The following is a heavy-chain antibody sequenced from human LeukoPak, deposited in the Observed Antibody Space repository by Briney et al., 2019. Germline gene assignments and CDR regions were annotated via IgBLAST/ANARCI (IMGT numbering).Heavy chain of an antibody. V-gene: IGHV1-2*02. CDR2: INPNDGDT. D-gene: IGHD2-2*01. Sequence: ASVKVSCRASGYTFTDYYMHWVRQAPGQGFEWIGWINPNDGDTNYAQKFQGRVTMTRDTSISTAHMEVSRLRSDDTAVYYCARANFLYCSSSTCLFDYWGQGTLVTVSS. CDR3: ARANFLYCSSSTCLFDY. J-gene: IGHJ4*02. CDR1: GYTFTDYY.